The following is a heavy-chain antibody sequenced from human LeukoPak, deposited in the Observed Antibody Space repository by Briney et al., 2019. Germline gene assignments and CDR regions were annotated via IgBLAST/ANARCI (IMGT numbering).Heavy chain of an antibody. D-gene: IGHD3-22*01. J-gene: IGHJ5*02. CDR3: ASIYYYDSAPIDP. CDR2: INHSGSA. V-gene: IGHV4-34*01. Sequence: PSETLSLTCGVYGGSFSGDYWSWVRQPPGKGLEWIGEINHSGSASYNPSLKSRVTISVDTSKIQFSLKLSSVTAADTAVYYCASIYYYDSAPIDPWGQGTLVTVSS. CDR1: GGSFSGDY.